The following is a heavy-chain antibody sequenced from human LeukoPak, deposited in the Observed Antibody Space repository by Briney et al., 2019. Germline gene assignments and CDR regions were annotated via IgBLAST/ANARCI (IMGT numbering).Heavy chain of an antibody. CDR1: GFRFSSYD. D-gene: IGHD6-19*01. J-gene: IGHJ4*02. CDR2: IESDGTKE. V-gene: IGHV3-30*02. CDR3: AKEGSGWYYLDY. Sequence: PGGSLRLSCEASGFRFSSYDIHWVRQAPGKGLEWVTFIESDGTKEYYADSVKGRFTISRDNSKNTVYVQMNTLRAEDTAVYYCAKEGSGWYYLDYWGQGTVVTVSS.